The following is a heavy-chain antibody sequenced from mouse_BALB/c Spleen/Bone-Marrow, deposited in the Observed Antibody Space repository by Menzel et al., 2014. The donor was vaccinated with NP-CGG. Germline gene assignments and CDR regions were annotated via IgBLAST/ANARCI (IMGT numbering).Heavy chain of an antibody. CDR1: GYTFTSYR. Sequence: VQLQQSGAELAKPGASVKMSCKASGYTFTSYRMHWIKQRPGRGLEWIGYITPSTGYIEYNQKFKDKATLTADKSSSTAYMQLSSLTSEDSAVYYCARPRFAYWGQGTLVTVSA. CDR3: ARPRFAY. CDR2: ITPSTGYI. V-gene: IGHV1-4*01. J-gene: IGHJ3*01.